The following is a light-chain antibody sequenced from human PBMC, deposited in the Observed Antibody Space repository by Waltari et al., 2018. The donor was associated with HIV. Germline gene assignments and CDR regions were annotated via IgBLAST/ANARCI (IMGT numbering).Light chain of an antibody. V-gene: IGLV3-25*03. CDR3: QSADSTGSYPDV. Sequence: SYELTQPPSVSVSPGQTARITCSGDALPKQYAYWYQQKPGQAPLLVIYKDNERPSGMPEQFSGSSSGTTVTLTISGVHTEDEADYYCQSADSTGSYPDVFGTGTKVTVL. CDR2: KDN. CDR1: ALPKQY. J-gene: IGLJ1*01.